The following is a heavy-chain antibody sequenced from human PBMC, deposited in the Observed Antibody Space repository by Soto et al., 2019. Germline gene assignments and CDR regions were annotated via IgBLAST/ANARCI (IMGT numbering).Heavy chain of an antibody. J-gene: IGHJ4*02. CDR1: GFTFSSYS. V-gene: IGHV3-48*02. CDR2: ISGPRNSGTTK. CDR3: ATSGTSGWDFDY. D-gene: IGHD6-19*01. Sequence: GGSLRLSCAASGFTFSSYSMNWARQAPGKGLEWVSYISGPRNSGTTKYYADSVKGRFTISRGNAKNSLYLQMNSLRDDDTAVYYCATSGTSGWDFDYWGQGTLVTVSS.